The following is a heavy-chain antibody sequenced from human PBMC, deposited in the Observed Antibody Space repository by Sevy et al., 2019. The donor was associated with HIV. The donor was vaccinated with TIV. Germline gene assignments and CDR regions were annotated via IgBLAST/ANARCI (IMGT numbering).Heavy chain of an antibody. V-gene: IGHV4-61*02. Sequence: SETLSLTCTVSGGSISSGTYYWNWIRQPAGKGLEWIGRIYTSGSSYYSPSLQSRVTISIDTSKNQLSLKLSSLTAAATAVYYCARASPGVTSTSGAFDPWGQGTLVTVSS. CDR3: ARASPGVTSTSGAFDP. D-gene: IGHD7-27*01. J-gene: IGHJ5*02. CDR1: GGSISSGTYY. CDR2: IYTSGSS.